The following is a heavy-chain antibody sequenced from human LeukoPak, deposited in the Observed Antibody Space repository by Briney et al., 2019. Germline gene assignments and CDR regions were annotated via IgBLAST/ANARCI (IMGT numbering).Heavy chain of an antibody. V-gene: IGHV3-43*02. CDR2: ISGDGGST. CDR1: GFTFDDYA. J-gene: IGHJ6*02. CDR3: AKDIGYYDSSGMDV. D-gene: IGHD3-22*01. Sequence: PGGSLRLSCAASGFTFDDYAMHWVRQVPGKGLEWVSLISGDGGSTYYADSVKGRFTISRDNSKNSLYLQMNSLRTEDTALYFCAKDIGYYDSSGMDVWGQGTTVTVSS.